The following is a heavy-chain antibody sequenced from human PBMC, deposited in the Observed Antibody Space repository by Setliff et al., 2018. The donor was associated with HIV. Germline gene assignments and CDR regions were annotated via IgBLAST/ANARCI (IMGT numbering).Heavy chain of an antibody. D-gene: IGHD1-1*01. V-gene: IGHV1-24*01. CDR1: GYTLTELS. Sequence: GASVKVSCKVSGYTLTELSMHWVRQAPGKGLEWVGGFDPEDGETIYAQKFQGRVTMTEDTSTDTAYMELSSLRSEDTAVYYCATDLYNWNDRGIRGFDYWGQGTLVTVSS. CDR3: ATDLYNWNDRGIRGFDY. CDR2: FDPEDGET. J-gene: IGHJ4*02.